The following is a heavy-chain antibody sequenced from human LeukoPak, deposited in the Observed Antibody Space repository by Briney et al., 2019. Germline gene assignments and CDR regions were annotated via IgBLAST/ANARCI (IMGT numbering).Heavy chain of an antibody. Sequence: SETLSLTCTVSGGSISSYYWSWIRQPPGKGLEWIGYIYYSGSTNYNPSLKSRVTISVDTSKNQFSLKLSSVTAADTAVYYCATVRSGSLGYWGQGTLVTVSS. J-gene: IGHJ4*02. CDR3: ATVRSGSLGY. CDR2: IYYSGST. V-gene: IGHV4-59*01. D-gene: IGHD2-15*01. CDR1: GGSISSYY.